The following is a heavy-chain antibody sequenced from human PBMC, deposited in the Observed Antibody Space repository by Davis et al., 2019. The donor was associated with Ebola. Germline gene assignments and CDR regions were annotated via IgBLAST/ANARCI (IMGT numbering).Heavy chain of an antibody. CDR2: ISSSSSYI. D-gene: IGHD3-3*01. J-gene: IGHJ6*02. V-gene: IGHV3-21*01. CDR3: ARDPTRTYYDFWSGSSDYYYGMDV. Sequence: PGGSLRLSCAASGFTFNNYGMSWVRQAPGKGLEWVSSISSSSSYIYYADSVKGRFTISRDNAKNSLYLQMNSLRAEDTAVYYCARDPTRTYYDFWSGSSDYYYGMDVWGQGTTVTVSS. CDR1: GFTFNNYG.